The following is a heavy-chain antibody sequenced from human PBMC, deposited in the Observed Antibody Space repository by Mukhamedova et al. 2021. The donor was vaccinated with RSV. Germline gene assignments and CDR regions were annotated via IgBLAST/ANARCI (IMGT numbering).Heavy chain of an antibody. J-gene: IGHJ3*02. D-gene: IGHD3-22*01. CDR2: IDHGDSHT. CDR3: ASHYYDISGYYLWAFDI. V-gene: IGHV5-10-1*01. Sequence: IDHGDSHTNYSPSFQGHVTISADKSINTAYLQWSSLEASDTAMYYCASHYYDISGYYLWAFDIWGQGTMVTVSS.